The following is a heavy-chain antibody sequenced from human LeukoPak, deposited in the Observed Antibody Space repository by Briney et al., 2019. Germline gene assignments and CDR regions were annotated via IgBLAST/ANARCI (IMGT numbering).Heavy chain of an antibody. J-gene: IGHJ6*02. Sequence: GGSLRLSCAASGFTFSSYAMSWVRQAPGKGLEWVSTISGGVGSPYYADSVKGRFTISRDNSKNTLYLQMNSLRAEDTAVYYCAKVQSSYYDFWSGSPDVWGQGTTVTVSS. CDR3: AKVQSSYYDFWSGSPDV. V-gene: IGHV3-23*01. CDR1: GFTFSSYA. CDR2: ISGGVGSP. D-gene: IGHD3-3*01.